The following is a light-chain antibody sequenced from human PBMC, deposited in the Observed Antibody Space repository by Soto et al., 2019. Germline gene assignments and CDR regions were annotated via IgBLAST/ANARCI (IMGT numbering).Light chain of an antibody. CDR3: QQLNSYPWT. CDR1: QGISSY. Sequence: IQLTQSPSSLSASVGDRVTITCRASQGISSYLAWYQQKPGKSPKLLIYAASTLYSGVPSRFSGSGSGTDFTLTISSLQPEDSATYYCQQLNSYPWTFGQGTKVEIK. V-gene: IGKV1-9*01. J-gene: IGKJ1*01. CDR2: AAS.